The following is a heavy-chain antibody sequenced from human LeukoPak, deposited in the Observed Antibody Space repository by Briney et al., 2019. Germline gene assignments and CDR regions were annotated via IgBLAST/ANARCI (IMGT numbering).Heavy chain of an antibody. CDR3: ARVGVPAAKRNWFDP. Sequence: PSETLSLTCAVYGGSFSGYYWSWIRQPPGKGLEWSGEINHSGSTNYNPSLKSRVTISVDTSKNQFSLKLSSVTAADTAVYYCARVGVPAAKRNWFDPWGQGTLVTVSS. V-gene: IGHV4-34*01. CDR2: INHSGST. J-gene: IGHJ5*02. D-gene: IGHD2-2*01. CDR1: GGSFSGYY.